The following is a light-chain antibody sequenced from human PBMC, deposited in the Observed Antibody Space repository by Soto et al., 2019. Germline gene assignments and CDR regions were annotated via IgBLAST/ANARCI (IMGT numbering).Light chain of an antibody. CDR3: SSYTSTNSWV. CDR2: DVS. J-gene: IGLJ3*02. Sequence: QSALTQSASVSGSPGQSITISCTGTSSDVGGYNYVSWYQQHPGKAPKLIIYDVSNRPSGVSTRFSGSKSVNTASLTISGLQAEDEADYSCSSYTSTNSWVFGVGTKLTVL. CDR1: SSDVGGYNY. V-gene: IGLV2-14*01.